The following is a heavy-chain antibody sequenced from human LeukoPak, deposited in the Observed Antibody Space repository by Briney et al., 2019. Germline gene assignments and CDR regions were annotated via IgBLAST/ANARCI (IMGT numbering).Heavy chain of an antibody. Sequence: SETLSLTCTVSGGSISSSNYYWGWIRQPPGKGLEWIGSIYYSGSTLYNPSLKSRVTMSVDTFKNQFSLNLSSVTAADTAVYYCARLIIAAAGPGRWFDPWGQGTLVTVSS. CDR1: GGSISSSNYY. V-gene: IGHV4-39*01. CDR2: IYYSGST. CDR3: ARLIIAAAGPGRWFDP. J-gene: IGHJ5*02. D-gene: IGHD6-13*01.